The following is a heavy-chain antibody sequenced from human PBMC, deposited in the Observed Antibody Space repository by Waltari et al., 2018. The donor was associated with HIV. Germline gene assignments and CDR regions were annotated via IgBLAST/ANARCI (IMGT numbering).Heavy chain of an antibody. CDR3: VRQDKGGKREELLAS. CDR2: IGSLQNFI. V-gene: IGHV3-21*04. J-gene: IGHJ5*01. CDR1: YN. Sequence: YNMNWVRQGPGKGLEWVASIGSLQNFIQYADSVKGRFTFSRDNAKNSLYLQMNSLTASDSGVFFCVRQDKGGKREELLASWGHGIRVTVSS. D-gene: IGHD1-7*01.